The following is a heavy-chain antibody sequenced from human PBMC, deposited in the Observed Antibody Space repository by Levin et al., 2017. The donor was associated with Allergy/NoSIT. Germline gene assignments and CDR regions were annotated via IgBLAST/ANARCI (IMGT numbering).Heavy chain of an antibody. D-gene: IGHD3-10*01. CDR3: AKSKYFSDY. CDR2: ISGVDYSA. Sequence: LSLTCAASGFRFNDFYISWIRQAPGKGLEWISYISGVDYSAYYADSVKGRFTISRDNAKNSLYLHMNSLRAEDTAVYYCAKSKYFSDYWGQGTLVTVSS. CDR1: GFRFNDFY. J-gene: IGHJ4*02. V-gene: IGHV3-11*01.